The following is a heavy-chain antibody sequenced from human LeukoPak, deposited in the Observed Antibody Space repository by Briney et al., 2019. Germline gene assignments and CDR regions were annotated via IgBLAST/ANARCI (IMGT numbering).Heavy chain of an antibody. Sequence: SETLSLTCTVSGASVSSDYWTWIRQPPGKGLEWIGYIYYSGSTNYNPSLKSRVTISVDTSKNQFSLKLSSVTAADTAVYYCARHSARVTGTDYWGQGTLVTVSS. D-gene: IGHD1-20*01. CDR1: GASVSSDY. J-gene: IGHJ4*02. CDR3: ARHSARVTGTDY. V-gene: IGHV4-59*08. CDR2: IYYSGST.